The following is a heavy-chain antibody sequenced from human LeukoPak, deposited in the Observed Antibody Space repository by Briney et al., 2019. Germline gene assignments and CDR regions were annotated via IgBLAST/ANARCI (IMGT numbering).Heavy chain of an antibody. D-gene: IGHD6-13*01. Sequence: GGSLRLSCAASGFTFTDYAMNRVRQAPGKGLEWVSTISGSGTITYYADSVKGRFTISRDNSKNTLYLQMNSLRAEDTAVYYCAKDRYSSSWYAKYFDYWGQGTLVTVSS. CDR2: ISGSGTIT. J-gene: IGHJ4*02. V-gene: IGHV3-23*01. CDR1: GFTFTDYA. CDR3: AKDRYSSSWYAKYFDY.